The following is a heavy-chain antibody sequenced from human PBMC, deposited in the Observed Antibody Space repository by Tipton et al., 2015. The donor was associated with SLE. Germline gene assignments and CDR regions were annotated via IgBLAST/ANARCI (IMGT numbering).Heavy chain of an antibody. D-gene: IGHD2-8*01. Sequence: TLSLTCTVSGGSITSSSYYWGWIRQPPGKGLEWIGEINHSGSTYYNPSLKSRVTISVDTSKNQFSLKLSSVTAADTAVYYCARGDIVLMVYATYLGYWGQGTLVTVSS. J-gene: IGHJ4*02. CDR1: GGSITSSSYY. V-gene: IGHV4-39*07. CDR3: ARGDIVLMVYATYLGY. CDR2: INHSGST.